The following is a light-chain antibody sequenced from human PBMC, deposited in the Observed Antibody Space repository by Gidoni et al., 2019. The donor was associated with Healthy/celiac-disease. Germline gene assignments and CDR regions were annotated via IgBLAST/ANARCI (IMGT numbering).Light chain of an antibody. Sequence: DIVLTQSPGTLSLSPGERATLSCRASQSVSSSYLAWYQQKPGQAPRLLIYGASSRATGIPDRFSGSGSGTDFTLTISRLEPEDCAVYYCQQYGSSPEYTFGQXTKLGIK. CDR1: QSVSSSY. CDR2: GAS. J-gene: IGKJ2*01. V-gene: IGKV3-20*01. CDR3: QQYGSSPEYT.